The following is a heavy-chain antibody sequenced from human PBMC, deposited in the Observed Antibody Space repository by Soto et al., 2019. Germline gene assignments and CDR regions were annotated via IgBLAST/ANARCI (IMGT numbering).Heavy chain of an antibody. V-gene: IGHV4-59*06. CDR2: IYYSGST. J-gene: IGHJ4*02. D-gene: IGHD6-13*01. Sequence: PSETLSLTCTVSGGSISSYGWSWIRQPPGKGLEWIGHIYYSGSTYYNPSLKSRVTISVDTSKNQFSLKLSSVTAADTAVYYWARSFGVAAAGPFDYWGQGTLVTVSS. CDR1: GGSISSYG. CDR3: ARSFGVAAAGPFDY.